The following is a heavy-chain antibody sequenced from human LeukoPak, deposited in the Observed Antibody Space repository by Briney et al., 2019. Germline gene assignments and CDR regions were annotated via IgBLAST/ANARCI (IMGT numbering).Heavy chain of an antibody. J-gene: IGHJ4*02. CDR2: IDNDGSYI. CDR3: ATKYSAGWLFGY. Sequence: GGSLRLSCAASGCTFSSYTMNWVRQAPGKGLEWVSSIDNDGSYIYYADSVKGRFTLSRDNAENSVHLQMISLRAEDTAVYYCATKYSAGWLFGYWGQGTLVTVSS. D-gene: IGHD5-12*01. CDR1: GCTFSSYT. V-gene: IGHV3-21*01.